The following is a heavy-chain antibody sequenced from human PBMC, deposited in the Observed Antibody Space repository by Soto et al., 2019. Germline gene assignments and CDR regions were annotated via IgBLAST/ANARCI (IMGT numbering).Heavy chain of an antibody. Sequence: VQLVESGGGLVQPGGSLKLSCAASGFTFSSYGMHWVRQAPGKGLEWVAVISYDGSNKYYADSVKGRFTISRDNSKNKLYLQMNSLRAEDTAVYYCAKDGMMYYDFWSGYYTGPYWGQGTLVTVSS. CDR1: GFTFSSYG. D-gene: IGHD3-3*01. V-gene: IGHV3-30*18. J-gene: IGHJ4*02. CDR2: ISYDGSNK. CDR3: AKDGMMYYDFWSGYYTGPY.